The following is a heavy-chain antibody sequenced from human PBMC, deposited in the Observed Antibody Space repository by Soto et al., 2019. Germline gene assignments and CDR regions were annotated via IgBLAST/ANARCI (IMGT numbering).Heavy chain of an antibody. CDR3: ASDASCYWCTGYKWLDT. J-gene: IGHJ5*02. CDR1: GYTFTSYG. CDR2: ISAYNGNT. Sequence: ASVKVSCKASGYTFTSYGISWVRQAPGQGLEWMGWISAYNGNTNYAQKLQGRVTMTTDTSTSTAYMELRSLRSDDTAVYYCASDASCYWCTGYKWLDTGGKGTLVTVSS. V-gene: IGHV1-18*01. D-gene: IGHD2-2*01.